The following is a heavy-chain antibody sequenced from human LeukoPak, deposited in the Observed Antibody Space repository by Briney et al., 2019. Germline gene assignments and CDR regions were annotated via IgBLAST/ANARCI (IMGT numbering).Heavy chain of an antibody. J-gene: IGHJ4*02. V-gene: IGHV3-48*03. Sequence: GGSLRLSCAASEFTFSSYEMNWVRQAPGKGLEWVSYISNSGTTTYYADSVKGRFTISRDNAKSSLYLQMNSLRAEDTAVYYCGRKGEWDMVRGAIDYWGQGTLVTVSS. D-gene: IGHD3-10*01. CDR1: EFTFSSYE. CDR2: ISNSGTTT. CDR3: GRKGEWDMVRGAIDY.